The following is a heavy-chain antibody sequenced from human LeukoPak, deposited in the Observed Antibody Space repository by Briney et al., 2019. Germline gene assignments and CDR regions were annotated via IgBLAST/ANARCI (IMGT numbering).Heavy chain of an antibody. CDR1: GFTFSSYG. D-gene: IGHD5-12*01. CDR3: ARDRYSGYGGDFDY. V-gene: IGHV3-33*01. Sequence: GRSLRLSCAASGFTFSSYGMHWVRQAPGKGLEWVAVIWYDGSNKYYADSVKGRFTISRDNSKNTLYLQMNSLRAEDTAVYYCARDRYSGYGGDFDYWGQGTLVTVYS. J-gene: IGHJ4*02. CDR2: IWYDGSNK.